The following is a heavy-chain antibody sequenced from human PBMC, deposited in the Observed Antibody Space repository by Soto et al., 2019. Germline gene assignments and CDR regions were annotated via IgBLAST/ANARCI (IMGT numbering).Heavy chain of an antibody. Sequence: PSETLSLTCTVSGGSISSSSYYWGWIRQPPGKGLEWIGSIYYSGSTYYNPSLKSRVTISVDTSKNQFSLKLSSVTAADTAVYYCARRYCSGGSCYPTGTWFDPWGQGTLVTSPQ. CDR2: IYYSGST. CDR3: ARRYCSGGSCYPTGTWFDP. CDR1: GGSISSSSYY. D-gene: IGHD2-15*01. V-gene: IGHV4-39*01. J-gene: IGHJ5*02.